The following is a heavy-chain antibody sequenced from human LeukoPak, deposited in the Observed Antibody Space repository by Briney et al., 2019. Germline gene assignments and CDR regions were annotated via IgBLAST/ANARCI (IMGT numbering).Heavy chain of an antibody. CDR2: IYYSGST. CDR3: ARAYSGYDYYFDY. CDR1: GGSFSGYY. J-gene: IGHJ4*02. Sequence: PSETLSLTCAVYGGSFSGYYWSWIRQPPGKGLEWIGYIYYSGSTNYNPSLKSRVTISVDTSKNQFSLKLSSVTAEDTAVYYCARAYSGYDYYFDYWGQGTLVTVSS. V-gene: IGHV4-59*01. D-gene: IGHD5-12*01.